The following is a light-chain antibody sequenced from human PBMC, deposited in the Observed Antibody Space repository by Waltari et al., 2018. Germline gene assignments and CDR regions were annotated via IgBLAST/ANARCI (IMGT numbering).Light chain of an antibody. Sequence: EIVLTQSPGTLSLSPGERAILSCRASQSVGRSLAWYQQETGQAPRLLIYGASSRATGNPNRFSGSGSGTDFSLTISRLEPEDFAVYYCQNHERLPAMFGQGTKVEIK. CDR1: QSVGRS. V-gene: IGKV3-20*01. CDR3: QNHERLPAM. J-gene: IGKJ1*01. CDR2: GAS.